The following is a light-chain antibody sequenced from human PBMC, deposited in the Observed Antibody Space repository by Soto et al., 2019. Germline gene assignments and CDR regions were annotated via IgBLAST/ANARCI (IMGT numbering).Light chain of an antibody. Sequence: QSALTQPASVSGSPGQSITIPCTGSSSDVGIYNLVSWYQHHPGKAPKLMIYEVSKRPSGVSNRFSGSKSGNTASLTISGLQAEDEADYYCCSYAGSSTWVFGGGTKVTVL. CDR3: CSYAGSSTWV. CDR2: EVS. V-gene: IGLV2-23*02. CDR1: SSDVGIYNL. J-gene: IGLJ3*02.